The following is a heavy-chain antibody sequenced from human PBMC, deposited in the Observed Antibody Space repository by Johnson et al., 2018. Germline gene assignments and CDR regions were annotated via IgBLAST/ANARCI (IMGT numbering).Heavy chain of an antibody. CDR2: ISSSGSTT. V-gene: IGHV3-11*04. J-gene: IGHJ6*03. CDR1: GFTFSDYY. Sequence: QVQLVQSGGGLVKPGGSLRLSCAASGFTFSDYYMSWIRQAPGKGLEWVSYISSSGSTTYYADSLKGRFTISRDNAKNSLYLQMNSLRAEDTALYYCARDSVYDFWSGYYYYMDVWGKGTTVTVSS. D-gene: IGHD3-3*01. CDR3: ARDSVYDFWSGYYYYMDV.